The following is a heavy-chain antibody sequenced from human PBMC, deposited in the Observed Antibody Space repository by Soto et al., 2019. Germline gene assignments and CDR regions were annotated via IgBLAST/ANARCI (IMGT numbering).Heavy chain of an antibody. CDR1: GFTFSSYS. J-gene: IGHJ6*02. CDR2: ISSSSSTI. Sequence: EVQLVESGGGLVQPGGSLRLSCAASGFTFSSYSMNWVRQAPGKGLEWVSYISSSSSTIYYADSVKGRFTISRDNAKNSLYLQMNSLGAEDTAVYYCTRDRSYYDILTDDYYYYGMDVWGQGTTVTVSS. D-gene: IGHD3-9*01. V-gene: IGHV3-48*01. CDR3: TRDRSYYDILTDDYYYYGMDV.